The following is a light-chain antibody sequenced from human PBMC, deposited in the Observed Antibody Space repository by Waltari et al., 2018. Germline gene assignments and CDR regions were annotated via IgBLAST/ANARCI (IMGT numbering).Light chain of an antibody. CDR3: AAWDDSLNGFYV. V-gene: IGLV1-44*01. J-gene: IGLJ1*01. Sequence: QSVLTQPPSASGTPGQRATTPCSGSNVTIGMNTVNWYQQPPGPAPKLLIYNHCQRPSGVPDRFSGSNSGTSASLAISGLQSEDEGAYYCAAWDDSLNGFYVFGTGTKVTVL. CDR1: NVTIGMNT. CDR2: NHC.